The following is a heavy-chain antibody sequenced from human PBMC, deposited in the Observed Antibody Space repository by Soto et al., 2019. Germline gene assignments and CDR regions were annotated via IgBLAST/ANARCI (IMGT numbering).Heavy chain of an antibody. CDR3: AKATATGGGAFHI. CDR1: GFTCSSYD. D-gene: IGHD2-8*02. Sequence: GGSLRLSCAASGFTCSSYDMSWVRQAPGKGLEWVSTILVAGSTHYPDSVKGRFTISRDISKNTVFLQMNSLTAGDTAVYYCAKATATGGGAFHICGQGTVVTVSS. J-gene: IGHJ3*02. CDR2: ILVAGST. V-gene: IGHV3-23*01.